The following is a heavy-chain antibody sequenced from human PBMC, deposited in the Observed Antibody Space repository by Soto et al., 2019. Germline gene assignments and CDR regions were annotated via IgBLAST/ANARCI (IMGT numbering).Heavy chain of an antibody. CDR3: ARGPPYRDYIWGSRRFDP. J-gene: IGHJ5*02. D-gene: IGHD3-16*01. CDR2: INHSGST. Sequence: SETLSLTCAVYGGSFSGYYWSWIRQPPGKGLEWIGEINHSGSTNYNPSLKSRVTISVDTSKNQFSLKLSSVTAADTAVYYCARGPPYRDYIWGSRRFDPWGQGTLVTVSS. V-gene: IGHV4-34*01. CDR1: GGSFSGYY.